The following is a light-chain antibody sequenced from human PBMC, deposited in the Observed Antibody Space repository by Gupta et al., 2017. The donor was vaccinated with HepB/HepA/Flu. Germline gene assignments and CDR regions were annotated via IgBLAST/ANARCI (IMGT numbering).Light chain of an antibody. Sequence: EIVLTQSPGTLSLSPGERATLSCRASQSVSRNYVAGYQQKPGQTPRLLIYDASSRATGIPDRGSGSGSGTDFTLTISRLEPDDFAVYFCLKYRTKLRTFAGGTKVEIK. V-gene: IGKV3-20*01. J-gene: IGKJ4*01. CDR2: DAS. CDR3: LKYRTKLRT. CDR1: QSVSRNY.